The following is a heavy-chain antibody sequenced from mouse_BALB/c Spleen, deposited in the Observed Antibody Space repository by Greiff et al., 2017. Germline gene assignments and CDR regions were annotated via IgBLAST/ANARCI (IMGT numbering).Heavy chain of an antibody. CDR1: GFTFSSFG. D-gene: IGHD2-1*01. CDR2: ISSGSSTI. CDR3: ARSKSVTAWFAY. Sequence: EVKLVESGGGLVQPGGSRKLSCAASGFTFSSFGMHWVRQAPEKGLEWVAYISSGSSTIYYADTVKGRFTISRDNPKNTLFLQMTSLRSEDTAMYDCARSKSVTAWFAYWGQGTLVTVSA. J-gene: IGHJ3*01. V-gene: IGHV5-17*02.